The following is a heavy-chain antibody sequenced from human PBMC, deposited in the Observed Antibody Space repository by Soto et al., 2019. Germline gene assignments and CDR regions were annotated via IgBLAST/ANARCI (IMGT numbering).Heavy chain of an antibody. J-gene: IGHJ4*02. Sequence: GGSLRLSCAASGFTFDDYGMHWVQQAPGKGLEWVSGISWNSGNIVYADSVKGRFTISRDNAKNSLYLQMNSLRPEDTALYYCAKGSGLTTVTTIDHWGQGSLVTVSS. V-gene: IGHV3-9*01. CDR2: ISWNSGNI. CDR1: GFTFDDYG. CDR3: AKGSGLTTVTTIDH. D-gene: IGHD4-17*01.